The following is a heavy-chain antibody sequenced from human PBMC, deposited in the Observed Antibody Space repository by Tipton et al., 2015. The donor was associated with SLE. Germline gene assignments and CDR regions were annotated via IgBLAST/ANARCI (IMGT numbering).Heavy chain of an antibody. CDR1: GFTFSSYG. D-gene: IGHD3-10*01. Sequence: QVQLVQSGGGVVQPGRSLRLSCAASGFTFSSYGLPWVSQAPGKGMEWVAVIWYDGSNKYYADSVKGRFTISRDNSKSTLYLQMNSLRAEDTAMYYCSKEEYSYYYYYIDVLGKWTTFTVSS. J-gene: IGHJ6*03. CDR3: SKEEYSYYYYYIDV. CDR2: IWYDGSNK. V-gene: IGHV3-33*06.